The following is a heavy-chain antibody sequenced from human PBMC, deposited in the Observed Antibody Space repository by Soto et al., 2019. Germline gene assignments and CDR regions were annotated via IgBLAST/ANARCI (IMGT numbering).Heavy chain of an antibody. V-gene: IGHV1-69*13. CDR2: IIPIFGTA. D-gene: IGHD3-10*01. CDR1: GGTFGSYA. J-gene: IGHJ4*02. Sequence: GASVKVSCKASGGTFGSYAISWVRQAPGQGLEWMGGIIPIFGTANYAQKFQGRVTITADESTSTAYMELSSLRSEDTAVYYCARDLTPYYYYGSGSYYNVGDYWGQGTLVTVSS. CDR3: ARDLTPYYYYGSGSYYNVGDY.